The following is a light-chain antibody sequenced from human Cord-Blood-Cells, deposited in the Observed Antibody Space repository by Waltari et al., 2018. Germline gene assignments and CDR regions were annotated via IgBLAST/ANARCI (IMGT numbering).Light chain of an antibody. CDR1: QSISSY. CDR3: QQSYSTPFT. Sequence: DIQMTQSPSSLSASVGYRVTITCRASQSISSYLNWYQQKPGKAPKLLIYAASSLQSGVPSMFSGSGSGTDFTLTISSLQPEDFATYYCQQSYSTPFTFGPGTKVDIK. J-gene: IGKJ3*01. V-gene: IGKV1-39*01. CDR2: AAS.